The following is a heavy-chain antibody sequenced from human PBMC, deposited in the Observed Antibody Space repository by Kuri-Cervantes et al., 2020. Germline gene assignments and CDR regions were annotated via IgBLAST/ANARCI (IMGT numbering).Heavy chain of an antibody. CDR3: AKFSNLLPLGYCSGGSCYPRYFDY. CDR1: GFTFSSYA. J-gene: IGHJ4*02. CDR2: ISGSGGST. Sequence: GGSLRLSCAASGFTFSSYAMSWVRQAPGKGLEWVSAISGSGGSTYYADSVKGRFTISRDNSKNTLYLQMNSLRAEDTAVYYCAKFSNLLPLGYCSGGSCYPRYFDYWGQGTLVTVSS. D-gene: IGHD2-15*01. V-gene: IGHV3-23*01.